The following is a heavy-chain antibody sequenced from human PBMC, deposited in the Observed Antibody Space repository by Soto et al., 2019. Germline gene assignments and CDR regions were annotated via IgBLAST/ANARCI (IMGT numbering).Heavy chain of an antibody. CDR1: GFTFSDYY. CDR3: ARDRLQGGYSSSWYGNDY. J-gene: IGHJ4*02. V-gene: IGHV3-11*06. CDR2: ISSSSSYT. Sequence: GGSLRLSCAASGFTFSDYYMSWIRQAPGKGLEWVSYISSSSSYTNYADSVKGRFTIPRDNAKNSLYLQMNSLRAEDTAVYYCARDRLQGGYSSSWYGNDYWGQGTLVTVSS. D-gene: IGHD6-13*01.